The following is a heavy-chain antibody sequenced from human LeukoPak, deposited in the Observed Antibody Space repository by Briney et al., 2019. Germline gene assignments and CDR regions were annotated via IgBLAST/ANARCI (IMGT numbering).Heavy chain of an antibody. Sequence: SETLSLTCTVSGGSISTSSYYWGWIRQPPGKGLEGMGSIYYSGSTSYNPSLKSRVTISVDTSKNQFSLKLSSVTAADTAVYYCARRDFWSGYYHWGQGTLVTVSS. V-gene: IGHV4-39*01. J-gene: IGHJ5*02. CDR2: IYYSGST. CDR1: GGSISTSSYY. CDR3: ARRDFWSGYYH. D-gene: IGHD3-3*01.